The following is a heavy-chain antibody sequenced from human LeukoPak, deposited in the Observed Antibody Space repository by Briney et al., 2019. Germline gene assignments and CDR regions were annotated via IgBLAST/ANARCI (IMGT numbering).Heavy chain of an antibody. CDR3: ARPHCSSTSCYEYYYYGMDV. J-gene: IGHJ6*02. Sequence: ASVTVSFKGSGGTFIIYAISWVRQAPGQGLEWMGGIIPIFGTANYAQKFQGRVTITADESTSTAYMELSSLRSGDTAVYSCARPHCSSTSCYEYYYYGMDVWGQGTTVTVSS. V-gene: IGHV1-69*01. D-gene: IGHD2-2*01. CDR2: IIPIFGTA. CDR1: GGTFIIYA.